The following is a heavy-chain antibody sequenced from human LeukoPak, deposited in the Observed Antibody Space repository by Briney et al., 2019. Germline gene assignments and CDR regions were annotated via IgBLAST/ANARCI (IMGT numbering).Heavy chain of an antibody. CDR3: ARVGGTMLPLGMDV. J-gene: IGHJ6*02. D-gene: IGHD3-10*02. V-gene: IGHV3-21*06. CDR2: ITHSSNYK. CDR1: GGSISSYY. Sequence: PSETLSLTCTVSGGSISSYYWGWIRQAPGKGLEWVSSITHSSNYKHYADSVRGRFTISRDNANNSLYLQMDSLRAEDTAVYFCARVGGTMLPLGMDVWGQGTTVTVSS.